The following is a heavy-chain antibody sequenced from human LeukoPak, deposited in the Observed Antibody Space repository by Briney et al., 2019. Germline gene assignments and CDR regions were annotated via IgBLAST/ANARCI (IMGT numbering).Heavy chain of an antibody. CDR3: ARGRITMVRGVQYYFDY. D-gene: IGHD3-10*01. Sequence: GASVKVSCKASGYTFTGYYIHWLRQAPGQGLEWMGWINLNSGGTDYAQKFQGRVTMTRDTSISTVYMELSRLRSDDTAVYYCARGRITMVRGVQYYFDYWGQGTLVTVSS. CDR2: INLNSGGT. V-gene: IGHV1-2*02. J-gene: IGHJ4*02. CDR1: GYTFTGYY.